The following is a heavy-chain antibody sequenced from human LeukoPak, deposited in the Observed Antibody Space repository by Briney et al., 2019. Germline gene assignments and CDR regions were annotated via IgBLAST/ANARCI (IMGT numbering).Heavy chain of an antibody. D-gene: IGHD3-22*01. Sequence: PSETLSLTCAVYGGSLSGYYWSWIRQPPGKGREWIGEINHSGSTNQNPYLKSRVTMSVDTSKNQCCLKLSSVTAADTAVYYCARGPPIDYYDSSGYYYVFDYWGQGTLVTVSS. CDR1: GGSLSGYY. CDR3: ARGPPIDYYDSSGYYYVFDY. J-gene: IGHJ4*02. V-gene: IGHV4-34*01. CDR2: INHSGST.